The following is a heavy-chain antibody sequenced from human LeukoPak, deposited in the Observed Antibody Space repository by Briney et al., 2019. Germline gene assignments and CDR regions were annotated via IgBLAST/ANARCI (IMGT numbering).Heavy chain of an antibody. D-gene: IGHD1-26*01. CDR1: GDSISTYY. CDR2: INHSGST. J-gene: IGHJ4*02. V-gene: IGHV4-34*01. Sequence: SETLSLTCTVSGDSISTYYWSWIRQPPGKGLEWIGEINHSGSTNYNPSLKSRVTISVDTSKNQFSLKLSSVTAADTAVYYCAGGKWELLPAYWGQGTLVTVSS. CDR3: AGGKWELLPAY.